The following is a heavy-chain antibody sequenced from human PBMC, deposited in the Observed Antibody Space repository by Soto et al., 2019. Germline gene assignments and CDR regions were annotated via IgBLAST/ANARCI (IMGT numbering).Heavy chain of an antibody. CDR3: ARGRGMNDFWSGYYTGSVSFFG. V-gene: IGHV1-8*01. Sequence: ASVKVSCKASGYTLTSYDINWVRQATGQGLEWMGWMNPNSGNTGYAQKFQGRVTMTRNTSISTAYMELSSLRSEDTAVYYCARGRGMNDFWSGYYTGSVSFFGWGQGTLVTVSS. D-gene: IGHD3-3*01. CDR2: MNPNSGNT. CDR1: GYTLTSYD. J-gene: IGHJ4*02.